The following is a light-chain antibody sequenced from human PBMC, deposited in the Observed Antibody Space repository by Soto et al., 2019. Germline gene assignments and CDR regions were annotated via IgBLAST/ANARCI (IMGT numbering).Light chain of an antibody. J-gene: IGKJ1*01. CDR2: GES. V-gene: IGKV3-20*01. CDR1: QSVSSSY. CDR3: QKYGSSPQT. Sequence: EIVLTQSPGTLSLSPGDSATLSCRGSQSVSSSYLAWYQQKPGQAPRLLIYGESSRATGIPDRFSGSGSGTDFNLTISSLEPEDFAVYYCQKYGSSPQTCGQGTKVDIK.